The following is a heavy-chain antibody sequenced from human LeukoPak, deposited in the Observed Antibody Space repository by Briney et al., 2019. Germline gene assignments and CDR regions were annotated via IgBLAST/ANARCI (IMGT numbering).Heavy chain of an antibody. V-gene: IGHV1-2*02. CDR3: ARDRAARGLRQYYFDY. D-gene: IGHD4-17*01. CDR2: INPNSGGT. J-gene: IGHJ4*02. Sequence: GASVKVSCKASGYTFTGYYMHWVRQAPGQGLEWMGWINPNSGGTNYAQKFQGRVTMTRDTSISTAYMELSRLRSDDTAVYYCARDRAARGLRQYYFDYWGQGTLVTVSS. CDR1: GYTFTGYY.